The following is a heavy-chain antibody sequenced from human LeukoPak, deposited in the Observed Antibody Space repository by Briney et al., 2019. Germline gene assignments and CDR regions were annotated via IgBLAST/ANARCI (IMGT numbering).Heavy chain of an antibody. V-gene: IGHV4-59*01. D-gene: IGHD5-18*01. Sequence: KTSETLSPTCTVSGGSISTYYWSWIRQPPGKGLEWIGYIYYSGSTNYNLSLKSRVTISVDTSKNQFSLKLSSVTAADTAVYYCARETSYGLDYWGQETLVTVSS. CDR3: ARETSYGLDY. J-gene: IGHJ4*02. CDR2: IYYSGST. CDR1: GGSISTYY.